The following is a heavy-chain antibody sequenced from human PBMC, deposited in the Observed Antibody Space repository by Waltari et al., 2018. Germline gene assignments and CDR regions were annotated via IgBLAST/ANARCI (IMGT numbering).Heavy chain of an antibody. CDR2: IWSDGSSI. CDR3: VXGRGSSDX. V-gene: IGHV3-33*03. Sequence: QVQLVESGGGVVQPGGALRLPWGWLGLSFSTYGMHWFRQAPGKGLEWVAVIWSDGSSIHYADFVKGRFTISRDNTRNTLYLQMNSLRVEDTAMYYCVXGRGSSDXXGXGTLVXVS. J-gene: IGHJ4*01. CDR1: GLSFSTYG. D-gene: IGHD2-2*01.